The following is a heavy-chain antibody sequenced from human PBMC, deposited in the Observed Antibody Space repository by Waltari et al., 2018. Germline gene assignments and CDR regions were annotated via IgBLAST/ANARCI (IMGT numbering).Heavy chain of an antibody. CDR3: AKERDYFDY. Sequence: EVQLVESGGGLVQPGRSLRLSCAASGFTFDDYAMHWVRQAPGKGLEWVSGISWNSGSIGYADSVKGRFTISRDNAKNSLYLQMNSLRAEDTALYYCAKERDYFDYWGQGTLVTVSS. V-gene: IGHV3-9*01. CDR2: ISWNSGSI. CDR1: GFTFDDYA. J-gene: IGHJ4*02.